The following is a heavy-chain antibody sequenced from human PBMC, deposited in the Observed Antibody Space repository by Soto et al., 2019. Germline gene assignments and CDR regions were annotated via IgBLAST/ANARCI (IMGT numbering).Heavy chain of an antibody. Sequence: PGGPHSLSWASSEVNFDDYAMHRVSHAQGKGLEWVSLISWDGGSTYYADSVKGRFTISSDNSKNSLYLQMNSLRAEDTAVYYCASHSRSGYYEYYYYGMDFWGQGTTVPVSS. CDR1: EVNFDDYA. CDR3: ASHSRSGYYEYYYYGMDF. CDR2: ISWDGGST. D-gene: IGHD3-3*01. V-gene: IGHV3-43D*04. J-gene: IGHJ6*02.